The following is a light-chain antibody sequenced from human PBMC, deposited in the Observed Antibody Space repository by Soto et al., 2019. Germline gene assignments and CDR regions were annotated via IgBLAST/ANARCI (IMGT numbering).Light chain of an antibody. V-gene: IGKV1-39*01. CDR1: HSISSY. CDR2: AAS. Sequence: DIQMTQSPSSLSASVGDRVAITCRASHSISSYFNWYQQKPGKAPKLLIYAASSLQSGVPSRFSGSGSGTDFTLTISSLQPEDFATYYCQQTYSTPYTFGQGTKLEIK. J-gene: IGKJ2*01. CDR3: QQTYSTPYT.